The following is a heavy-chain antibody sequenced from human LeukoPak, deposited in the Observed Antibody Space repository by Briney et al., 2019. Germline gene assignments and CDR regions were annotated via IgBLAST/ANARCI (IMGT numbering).Heavy chain of an antibody. CDR1: GFTFSSYS. Sequence: PGGSLRLSCTASGFTFSSYSMNWVRQAPGKGLEWVSSISSSSSYIYYADSVKGRFTISRDNAKNSLYLQMNSLRAEDTAVYYCARDYYDSSGYYRFDYWGQGTLVTVSS. CDR3: ARDYYDSSGYYRFDY. J-gene: IGHJ4*02. D-gene: IGHD3-22*01. V-gene: IGHV3-21*01. CDR2: ISSSSSYI.